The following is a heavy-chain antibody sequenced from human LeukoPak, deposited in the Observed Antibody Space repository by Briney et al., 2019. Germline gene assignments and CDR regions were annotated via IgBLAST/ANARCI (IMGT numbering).Heavy chain of an antibody. CDR3: ARDHIAVAGPFDY. V-gene: IGHV3-21*01. J-gene: IGHJ4*02. CDR2: ISSSSSYI. CDR1: GFTFSSYS. D-gene: IGHD6-19*01. Sequence: GGSLRLSCAASGFTFSSYSMNWVRQAPGKGLEWVSSISSSSSYIYYADSVKGRFTISRDNAKNSLYLQMNSLRAEDTAVYYCARDHIAVAGPFDYWGQGTLATVSS.